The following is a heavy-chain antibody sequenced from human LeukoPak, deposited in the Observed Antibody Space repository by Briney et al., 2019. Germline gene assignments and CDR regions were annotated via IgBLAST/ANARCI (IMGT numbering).Heavy chain of an antibody. J-gene: IGHJ3*02. CDR2: INAGNGNT. CDR1: EYTFTSYD. Sequence: ASVKVSCKASEYTFTSYDINWVRQATGQGLEWMGWINAGNGNTKYSQKFQGRVTITRDTSASTAYMELSSLRSEDTAVYYCARDGPWAFDIWGQGTMVTVSS. V-gene: IGHV1-3*01. CDR3: ARDGPWAFDI.